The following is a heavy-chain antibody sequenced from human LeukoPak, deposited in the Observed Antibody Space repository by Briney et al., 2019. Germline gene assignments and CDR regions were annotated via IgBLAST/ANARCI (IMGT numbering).Heavy chain of an antibody. Sequence: ASVKVSCKASGYTFTSYGISWVRQAPGQGLEWMGWISAYNGNTNYAQELQGRVTMTTDASTSTAYMELRSLRSDDTAVYYCARAGGYYYDSSGYYFDYWGQGTLVTVSS. CDR3: ARAGGYYYDSSGYYFDY. CDR2: ISAYNGNT. D-gene: IGHD3-22*01. V-gene: IGHV1-18*01. J-gene: IGHJ4*02. CDR1: GYTFTSYG.